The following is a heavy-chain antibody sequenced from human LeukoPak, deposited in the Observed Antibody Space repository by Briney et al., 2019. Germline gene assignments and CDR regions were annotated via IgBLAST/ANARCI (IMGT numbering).Heavy chain of an antibody. CDR2: ISWNSGSI. V-gene: IGHV3-9*01. CDR1: GFTFDDYA. D-gene: IGHD3-3*01. Sequence: PGRSLRLSCAASGFTFDDYAMHWVRQAPGKGLEWVSGISWNSGSIGYADSVKGRFTISRDNAKNSLYLQMNSLRAEDTALYYCAKGITIFGVVITVFDYWGQGTLVTVSS. CDR3: AKGITIFGVVITVFDY. J-gene: IGHJ4*02.